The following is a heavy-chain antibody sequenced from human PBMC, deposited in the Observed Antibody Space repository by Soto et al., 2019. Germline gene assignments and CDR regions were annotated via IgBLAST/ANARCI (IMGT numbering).Heavy chain of an antibody. D-gene: IGHD1-7*01. CDR3: ARATRYYWNYMMY. V-gene: IGHV1-18*01. Sequence: QVQLVQSGAEVKKPGASVKVSCKASGYTFSNDAITWLRQAPGQWIEWMGWGSAYNGNTNYAQKFKGRVTMTTDTSTSTAYMEISSLRYDDTAVYLCARATRYYWNYMMYWGQGTLVTVSS. J-gene: IGHJ4*02. CDR1: GYTFSNDA. CDR2: GSAYNGNT.